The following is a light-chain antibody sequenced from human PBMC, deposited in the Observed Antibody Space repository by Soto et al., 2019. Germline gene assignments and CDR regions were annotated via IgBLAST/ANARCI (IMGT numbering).Light chain of an antibody. CDR1: SNDVGSYNF. J-gene: IGLJ3*02. CDR3: CSYTTNNTWV. V-gene: IGLV2-14*01. Sequence: QSALTQPASVSGSPGQSITISCTGTSNDVGSYNFVSWYQEQPGTAPKLIIYEVNDRPSGVSPRFSASKSANTASLTISGLHPDDEADYYCCSYTTNNTWVFGTGTKVTVL. CDR2: EVN.